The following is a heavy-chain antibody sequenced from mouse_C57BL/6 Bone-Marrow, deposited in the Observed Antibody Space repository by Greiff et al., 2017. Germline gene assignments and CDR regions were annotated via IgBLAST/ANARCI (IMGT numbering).Heavy chain of an antibody. CDR3: ASHYYGSSYWYFDV. V-gene: IGHV1-69*01. Sequence: QVQLQQPGAELVMPGASVKLSCKASGYTFTSYWMHWVKQRPGQGLEWIGEIDPSDSYTNYNQKFKGKSTLTVEKSSSKAYMQLSSLTSEDSAVYYCASHYYGSSYWYFDVWGTGTTVTVSS. D-gene: IGHD1-1*01. J-gene: IGHJ1*03. CDR1: GYTFTSYW. CDR2: IDPSDSYT.